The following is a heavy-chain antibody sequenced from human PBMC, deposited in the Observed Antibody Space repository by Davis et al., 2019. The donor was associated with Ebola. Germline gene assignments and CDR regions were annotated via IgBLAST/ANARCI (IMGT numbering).Heavy chain of an antibody. D-gene: IGHD3-3*01. CDR3: ARVVGTVFGVVTPDYMDV. J-gene: IGHJ6*03. CDR2: IYYSGNT. Sequence: SETLSLTCTVSGGSFISGDSYWSWIRQHPGKGLEWIGYIYYSGNTYYNPSLQSRGYISIDTSKNQLSLNLSSVTVADTAIYYCARVVGTVFGVVTPDYMDVWGKGTTVTVSS. V-gene: IGHV4-31*03. CDR1: GGSFISGDSY.